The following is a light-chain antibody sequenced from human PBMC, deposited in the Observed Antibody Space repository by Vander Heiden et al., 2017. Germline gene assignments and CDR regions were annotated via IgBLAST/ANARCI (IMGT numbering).Light chain of an antibody. Sequence: QSVLTQPPSVSGTPGQRVTISCSGSKSNIGTNYVYWYKQMSGMAPRLLIYRNNQRPSGVPDRFSGSRSGTSASLAISRLQSEDDSDYFCATWDDSLRSVVFGGGTRLTVL. CDR1: KSNIGTNY. CDR3: ATWDDSLRSVV. V-gene: IGLV1-47*01. CDR2: RNN. J-gene: IGLJ2*01.